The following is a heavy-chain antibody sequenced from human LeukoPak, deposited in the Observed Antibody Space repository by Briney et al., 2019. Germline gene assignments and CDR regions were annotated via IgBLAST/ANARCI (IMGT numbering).Heavy chain of an antibody. CDR2: ISAYNGNT. D-gene: IGHD3-10*01. Sequence: ASVKVSCKASGYTFTSYGISWVRQAPGQGLEWMGWISAYNGNTNYAQKLQGRVTMTTDTSTSTAYMELRSLRSDDTAVYYCATERFPGAVRGVILDYWGQGTLVTVSS. CDR1: GYTFTSYG. V-gene: IGHV1-18*01. J-gene: IGHJ4*02. CDR3: ATERFPGAVRGVILDY.